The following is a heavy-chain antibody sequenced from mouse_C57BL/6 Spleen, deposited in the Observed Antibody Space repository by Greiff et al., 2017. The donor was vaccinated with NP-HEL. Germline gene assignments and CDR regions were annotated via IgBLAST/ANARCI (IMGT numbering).Heavy chain of an antibody. J-gene: IGHJ4*01. CDR1: GYTFTSYW. V-gene: IGHV1-59*01. CDR3: ARRLRGAMDY. CDR2: IDPSDSYT. D-gene: IGHD1-1*01. Sequence: QVQLQQPGAELVRPGTSVKLSCKASGYTFTSYWMHWVQQRPGQGLEWIGVIDPSDSYTNYNQKFKGKATLTVDTSSSTAYMQLSSLTSEDSAVYYCARRLRGAMDYWGQGTSVTVSS.